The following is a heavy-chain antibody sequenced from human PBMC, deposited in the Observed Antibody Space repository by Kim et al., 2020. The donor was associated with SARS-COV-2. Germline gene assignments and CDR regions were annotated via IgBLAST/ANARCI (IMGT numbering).Heavy chain of an antibody. D-gene: IGHD3-3*01. Sequence: GESLKISCKGSGYSFTSYWIGWVRQMPGKGLEWMGIIYPGDSDTRYSPSFQGQVTISADKSISTAYLQWSSLKASDTAMYYCARLGFLEWLSLYYGMDVWGQGTTATVSS. CDR3: ARLGFLEWLSLYYGMDV. CDR2: IYPGDSDT. V-gene: IGHV5-51*01. CDR1: GYSFTSYW. J-gene: IGHJ6*02.